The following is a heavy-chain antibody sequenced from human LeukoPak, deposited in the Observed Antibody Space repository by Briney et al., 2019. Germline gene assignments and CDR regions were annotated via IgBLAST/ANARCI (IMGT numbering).Heavy chain of an antibody. CDR3: ATGYQLLYNY. Sequence: GGSLRLSCAASGFTFSSYSMNWVRQAPGKGLEWVSSISSSSTYIHYADSMKGRFTISRDNAKYSLSLHMNSLRAEDTAVYYCATGYQLLYNYWGQGTLVTVSS. D-gene: IGHD2-2*01. CDR2: ISSSSTYI. J-gene: IGHJ4*02. V-gene: IGHV3-21*01. CDR1: GFTFSSYS.